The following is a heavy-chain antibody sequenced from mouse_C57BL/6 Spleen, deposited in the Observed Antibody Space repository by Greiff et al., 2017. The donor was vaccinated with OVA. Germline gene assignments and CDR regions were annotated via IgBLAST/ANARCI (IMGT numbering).Heavy chain of an antibody. J-gene: IGHJ2*01. Sequence: QVQLQQPGAELVKPGASVKLSCKASGYTFTSYWMHWVKQRPGQGLEWIGMIHPNSGSTNYNEKFKSKATLTVDKSSRTAYLQLSRLTSEDAAVYYCARGDYFDYWGQGTTLTVSS. CDR1: GYTFTSYW. V-gene: IGHV1-64*01. CDR3: ARGDYFDY. CDR2: IHPNSGST.